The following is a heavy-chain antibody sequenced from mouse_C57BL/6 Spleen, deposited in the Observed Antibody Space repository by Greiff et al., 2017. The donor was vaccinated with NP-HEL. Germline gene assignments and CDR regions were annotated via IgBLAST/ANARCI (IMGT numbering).Heavy chain of an antibody. Sequence: VKLMESGPGLVAPSQSLSITCTVSGFSLTSYGVDWVRQSPGKGLEWLGVIWGVGSTNYNSALKSRLSISKDNSKSQVFLKMNSLQTDDTAMYYCARITTVVDYYAMDYWGQGTSVTVSS. CDR1: GFSLTSYG. CDR3: ARITTVVDYYAMDY. J-gene: IGHJ4*01. CDR2: IWGVGST. V-gene: IGHV2-6*01. D-gene: IGHD1-1*01.